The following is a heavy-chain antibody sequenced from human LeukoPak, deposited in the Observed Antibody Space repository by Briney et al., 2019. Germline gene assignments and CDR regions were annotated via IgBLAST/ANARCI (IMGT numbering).Heavy chain of an antibody. D-gene: IGHD3-22*01. CDR1: GFTFSSYD. CDR3: ARDLDYYDSRGLDY. V-gene: IGHV3-23*01. J-gene: IGHJ4*02. Sequence: PGGSLRLSCAASGFTFSSYDMNWVRQAPGKGLEWISEMSSGGSSTYYADSVKGRFTISRDNSKNTLYLQMNSLRAEDTAVYYCARDLDYYDSRGLDYWGQGTLVTVSS. CDR2: MSSGGSST.